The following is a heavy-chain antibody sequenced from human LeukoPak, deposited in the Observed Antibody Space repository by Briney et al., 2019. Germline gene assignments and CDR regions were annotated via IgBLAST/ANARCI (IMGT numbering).Heavy chain of an antibody. Sequence: SETLSLTCTVSGGSISSGGYYWSWIRQHPGKGLEWIGYIYYSGSTYYNPSLKSRVTISVDTSKNQFSLKLSSVTAADTAVYYCARGVGDGYTYNYWGQGTLVTVSS. CDR1: GGSISSGGYY. CDR2: IYYSGST. D-gene: IGHD5-24*01. J-gene: IGHJ4*02. CDR3: ARGVGDGYTYNY. V-gene: IGHV4-31*03.